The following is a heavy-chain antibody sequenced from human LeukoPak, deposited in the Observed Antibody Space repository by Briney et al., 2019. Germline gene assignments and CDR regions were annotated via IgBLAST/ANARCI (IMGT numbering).Heavy chain of an antibody. CDR1: GASISTYY. V-gene: IGHV4-59*01. Sequence: PSETLSLTCTVSGASISTYYWSWIRQPPGKGLEWIAYIYYSGSTNYNPSLKSRVTISVDTSKNQFSLHLSSVTAADTAVYYCARGFQSVYPPHLGFWCQLTLVIVYS. J-gene: IGHJ4*02. CDR2: IYYSGST. CDR3: ARGFQSVYPPHLGF. D-gene: IGHD3-16*01.